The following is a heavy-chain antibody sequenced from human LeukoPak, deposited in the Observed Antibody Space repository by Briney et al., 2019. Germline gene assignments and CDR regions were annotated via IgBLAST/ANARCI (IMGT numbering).Heavy chain of an antibody. CDR3: AKEPGSDILTGYYDY. V-gene: IGHV3-64*04. CDR2: ISGNGGST. J-gene: IGHJ4*02. D-gene: IGHD3-9*01. CDR1: GFTFSSYA. Sequence: PGGSLRLSCSASGFTFSSYAMHWVRQAPGKTLEYVSAISGNGGSTYYADSVKGRFTISRDNSKNTLYLQMNSLRAEDTAVYYCAKEPGSDILTGYYDYWGQGTLVTVSS.